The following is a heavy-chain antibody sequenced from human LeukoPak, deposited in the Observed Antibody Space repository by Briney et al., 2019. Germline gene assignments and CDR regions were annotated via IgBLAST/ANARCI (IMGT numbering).Heavy chain of an antibody. D-gene: IGHD3-10*01. CDR2: IYYSGST. CDR3: ARQAADSGSYKYANWFDP. CDR1: GGSISSSSYY. J-gene: IGHJ5*02. Sequence: SETLSLTCTVSGGSISSSSYYWGWIRQPPGKGLEWIGSIYYSGSTYYNPSLKSRVTISVDTSKNQFSLKLSSVTAADTAVYYCARQAADSGSYKYANWFDPWGQGTLVTVSS. V-gene: IGHV4-39*01.